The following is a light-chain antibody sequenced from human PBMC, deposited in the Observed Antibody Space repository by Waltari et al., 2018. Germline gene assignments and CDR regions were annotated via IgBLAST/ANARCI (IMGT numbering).Light chain of an antibody. V-gene: IGKV3-20*01. CDR1: QSVRRT. J-gene: IGKJ1*01. CDR3: QHYVRLPVT. CDR2: GAS. Sequence: EMVLKQSPGTLSLTPGERATPSCRASQSVRRTLAWYQHKPGQAPRLLIYGASIRATGIPDWFSGSWSGTDFSLTISRLEPEDCAVYYCQHYVRLPVTFGQGTKVEIK.